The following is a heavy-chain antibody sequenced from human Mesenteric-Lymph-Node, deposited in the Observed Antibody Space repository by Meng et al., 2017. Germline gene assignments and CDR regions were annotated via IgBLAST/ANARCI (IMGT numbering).Heavy chain of an antibody. CDR2: IKQDGSQK. D-gene: IGHD6-19*01. CDR3: TRGAVAVDFEHFQN. V-gene: IGHV3-7*01. Sequence: GESLKISCAASGFTFSTSWMSWVRQAPGKGLEWVANIKQDGSQKYYIDSVKGRFTISTDSATNSLYLQMNSLRVEDTAIYYCTRGAVAVDFEHFQNWGQGTLVTVSS. J-gene: IGHJ1*01. CDR1: GFTFSTSW.